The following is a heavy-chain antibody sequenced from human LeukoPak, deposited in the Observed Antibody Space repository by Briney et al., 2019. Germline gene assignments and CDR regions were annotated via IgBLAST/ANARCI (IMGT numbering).Heavy chain of an antibody. CDR2: INWNGGST. D-gene: IGHD3-22*01. J-gene: IGHJ6*03. V-gene: IGHV3-20*04. Sequence: PGGSLRLSCAASGFTFDDYGMSWVRQAPGKGLEWVSGINWNGGSTGYADSVKGRFTISRDNAKNSLYLQMNSLRAENTAFYSCARDPKTYYYDSSGSDFYYYYYMDVWGKGTTVTVSS. CDR1: GFTFDDYG. CDR3: ARDPKTYYYDSSGSDFYYYYYMDV.